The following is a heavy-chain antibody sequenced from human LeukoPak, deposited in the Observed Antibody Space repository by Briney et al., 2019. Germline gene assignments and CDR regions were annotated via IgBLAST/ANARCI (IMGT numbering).Heavy chain of an antibody. CDR1: GFTFSSYA. J-gene: IGHJ4*02. CDR2: ISGSGTTT. CDR3: AKHLTAHGSGWLDY. V-gene: IGHV3-23*01. Sequence: GGSLRLSCAASGFTFSSYAMSWVRQAPGKGLEWVSVISGSGTTTYYADSVKGRFTVSRDNSKNTLWLQMNSLRAEDTAVYHCAKHLTAHGSGWLDYWGQGTLVTVSS. D-gene: IGHD6-19*01.